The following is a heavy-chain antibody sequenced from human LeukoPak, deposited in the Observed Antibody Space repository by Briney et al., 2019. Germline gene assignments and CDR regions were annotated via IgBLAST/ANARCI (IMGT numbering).Heavy chain of an antibody. CDR1: GGSISSSSYY. J-gene: IGHJ4*02. CDR2: INHSGST. D-gene: IGHD3-10*01. Sequence: SETLSLTCTVSGGSISSSSYYWSWIRQPPGKGLEWIGEINHSGSTNYNPSLKSRVTISVDTSKNQFSLKLSSVTAADTAVYYCARERGPTGTSARFDYWGQGTLVTVSS. CDR3: ARERGPTGTSARFDY. V-gene: IGHV4-39*07.